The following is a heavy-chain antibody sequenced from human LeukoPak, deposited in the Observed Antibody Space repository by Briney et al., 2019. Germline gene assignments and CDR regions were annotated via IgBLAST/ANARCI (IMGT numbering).Heavy chain of an antibody. CDR3: ARSASYYGYHGIAY. V-gene: IGHV3-33*01. J-gene: IGHJ4*02. CDR1: GFTFSSYG. CDR2: IWYDGNDK. D-gene: IGHD3-10*01. Sequence: GGSLRLSCAASGFTFSSYGMHWVGQAPGKGLEGVAFIWYDGNDKYYADSVKGRFTISRDNSKNTLYLQMNSLRAEDTAVYYCARSASYYGYHGIAYWGQGTLVTVSS.